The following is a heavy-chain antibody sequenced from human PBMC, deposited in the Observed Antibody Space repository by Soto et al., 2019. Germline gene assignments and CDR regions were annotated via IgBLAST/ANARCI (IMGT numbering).Heavy chain of an antibody. J-gene: IGHJ4*02. CDR3: ARRRYETVAGFDY. CDR2: IYYSGST. Sequence: PSETLSLTYTVSGGSISSYYWSWIRQPPGKGLEWIGYIYYSGSTNYNPSLKSRVTISVDTSNNQFSLKLSSVKASDTAMYYCARRRYETVAGFDYWGQGTLVTVSS. D-gene: IGHD6-19*01. V-gene: IGHV4-59*12. CDR1: GGSISSYY.